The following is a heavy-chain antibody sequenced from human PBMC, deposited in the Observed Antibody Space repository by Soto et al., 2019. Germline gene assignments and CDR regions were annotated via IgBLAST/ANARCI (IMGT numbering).Heavy chain of an antibody. CDR1: GFTFSSYG. V-gene: IGHV3-30*18. Sequence: QVQLVESGGGVVQPGRSLRLSCPVSGFTFSSYGMHWVRHTPGKGLEWVAVISYDGSNKYYADSVKGRFTISRDNSKNTLYLQMNSLRAEDTAVYYCAKEPMTTVSTYYYYGMDVW. CDR3: AKEPMTTVSTYYYYGMDV. J-gene: IGHJ6*01. D-gene: IGHD4-4*01. CDR2: ISYDGSNK.